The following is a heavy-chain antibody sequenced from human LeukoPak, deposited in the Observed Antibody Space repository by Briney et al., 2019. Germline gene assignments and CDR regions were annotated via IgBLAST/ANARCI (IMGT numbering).Heavy chain of an antibody. CDR3: ARALGYCSSTSCYPLEYFQH. Sequence: GGSLRLSCAASGFTFSSYWMSWVRQAPGKGLEWVANIKQDGSEKYYVDSVKGRFTISRDNAKNSLYLQMNSLRAEDTAVYHCARALGYCSSTSCYPLEYFQHWGQGTLVTVSS. D-gene: IGHD2-2*01. V-gene: IGHV3-7*04. J-gene: IGHJ1*01. CDR1: GFTFSSYW. CDR2: IKQDGSEK.